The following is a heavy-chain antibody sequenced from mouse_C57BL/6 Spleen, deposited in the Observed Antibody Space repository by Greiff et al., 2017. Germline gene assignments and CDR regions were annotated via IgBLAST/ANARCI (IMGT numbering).Heavy chain of an antibody. V-gene: IGHV5-4*01. CDR3: ARERWRYFDY. CDR2: ISDGGSYT. J-gene: IGHJ2*01. Sequence: EVKLVESGGGLVKPGGSLKLSCAASGFTFSSYAMSWVRQTPEKRLEWVATISDGGSYTYYPDNVKGRFTISRDNAKNHLYLQMSHLKSEDTAMYYCARERWRYFDYWGQGTTLTVSS. CDR1: GFTFSSYA. D-gene: IGHD2-3*01.